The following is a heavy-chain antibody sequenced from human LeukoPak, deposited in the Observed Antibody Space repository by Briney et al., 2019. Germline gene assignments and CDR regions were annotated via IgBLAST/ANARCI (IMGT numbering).Heavy chain of an antibody. D-gene: IGHD6-13*01. J-gene: IGHJ6*03. V-gene: IGHV4-4*02. CDR3: ARAGQQLKGYYYYYYYMDV. CDR1: GGSLSSSNW. CDR2: IYHSGST. Sequence: SETLSLTCAVSGGSLSSSNWWSWVRQPPGKGLEWIGEIYHSGSTNYNPSLKSRVTISVDNSKNQFSLKLSSVTAADTAVYYCARAGQQLKGYYYYYYYMDVWGKGTTVTVSS.